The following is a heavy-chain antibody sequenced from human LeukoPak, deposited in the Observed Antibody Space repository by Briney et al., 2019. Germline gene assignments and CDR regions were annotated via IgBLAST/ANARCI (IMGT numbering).Heavy chain of an antibody. D-gene: IGHD2-21*02. CDR3: AKVLHSYENLVFCNGDCQNWFDS. CDR2: IRYDGSNK. CDR1: GFTFSSYG. J-gene: IGHJ5*01. V-gene: IGHV3-30*02. Sequence: GGSLRLSCAASGFTFSSYGMHWVRQAPGKGLARVAFIRYDGSNKYYADSVKGRFTISRDNSKNTLYLQMNSLRVEDTAVYYCAKVLHSYENLVFCNGDCQNWFDSWGQGTLVTVSS.